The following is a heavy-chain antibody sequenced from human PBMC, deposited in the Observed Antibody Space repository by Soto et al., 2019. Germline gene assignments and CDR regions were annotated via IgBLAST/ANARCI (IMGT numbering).Heavy chain of an antibody. CDR2: FYYSGRT. D-gene: IGHD6-19*01. J-gene: IGHJ2*01. V-gene: IGHV4-59*01. CDR3: ARVSAGYWYFDL. Sequence: QVQLQQSGQGLVKPSETLSLPCTDYCGSISSYYWSWIRQPPGKGLEWIGYFYYSGRTNYNPYLKSRVPILVDTSKKQFSLKLSSVTAADTAVYYCARVSAGYWYFDLWGRGTLVTVSS. CDR1: CGSISSYY.